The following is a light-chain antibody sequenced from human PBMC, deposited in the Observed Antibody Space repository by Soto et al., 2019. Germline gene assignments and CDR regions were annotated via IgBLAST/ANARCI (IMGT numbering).Light chain of an antibody. V-gene: IGLV2-8*01. CDR2: EVS. Sequence: QSVLTQPPSASGSPGQSVTISCTGTSSDVGGYNYVSWYQQHPGKAPKLMIYEVSKRPSGVPDRFSGSKSGNTASLTVSGLQAEEEADYYCSSYAGSNNFNVVFGGVTQLTVL. CDR1: SSDVGGYNY. CDR3: SSYAGSNNFNVV. J-gene: IGLJ2*01.